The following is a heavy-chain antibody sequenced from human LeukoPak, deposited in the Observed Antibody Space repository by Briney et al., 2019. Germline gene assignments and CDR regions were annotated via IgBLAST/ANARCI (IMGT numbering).Heavy chain of an antibody. CDR3: ARGGLQGVLYGSSSFWFDP. D-gene: IGHD6-6*01. V-gene: IGHV1-69*05. J-gene: IGHJ5*02. CDR1: GGTFSSYA. Sequence: SVKVSCEASGGTFSSYAISWVRQAPGQGLEWMGRIIPIFGTANYAQKFQGRVTITTDESTSTAYMELSSLRSEDTAVYYCARGGLQGVLYGSSSFWFDPWGQGTLVTVSS. CDR2: IIPIFGTA.